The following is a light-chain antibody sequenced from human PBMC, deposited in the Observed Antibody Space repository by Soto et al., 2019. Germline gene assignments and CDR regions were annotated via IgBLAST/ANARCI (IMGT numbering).Light chain of an antibody. CDR3: QQYGSSGK. Sequence: EFVLTQSPVTVSLYPVAIASLSCRASQSVSNNYLAWYQQKPGQAPRLLIYGASNRATGIPDRFSGSGSGTDFTLTISRLEPEDFAVYYCQQYGSSGKFGQGTTVDI. CDR2: GAS. CDR1: QSVSNNY. V-gene: IGKV3-20*01. J-gene: IGKJ1*01.